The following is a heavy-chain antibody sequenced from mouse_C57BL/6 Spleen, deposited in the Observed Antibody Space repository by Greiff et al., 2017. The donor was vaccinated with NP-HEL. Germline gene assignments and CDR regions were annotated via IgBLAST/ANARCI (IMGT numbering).Heavy chain of an antibody. CDR2: IYPGDGDT. D-gene: IGHD1-2*01. V-gene: IGHV1-80*01. J-gene: IGHJ4*01. Sequence: QVQLKQSGAELVKPGASVKISCKASGYAFSSYWMNWVKQRPGKGLEWIGQIYPGDGDTNYNGKFKGKATLTADKSSSTAYMQLSSLTSEDSAVYFCARGGDYYGPVAMDYWGQGTSVTVSS. CDR3: ARGGDYYGPVAMDY. CDR1: GYAFSSYW.